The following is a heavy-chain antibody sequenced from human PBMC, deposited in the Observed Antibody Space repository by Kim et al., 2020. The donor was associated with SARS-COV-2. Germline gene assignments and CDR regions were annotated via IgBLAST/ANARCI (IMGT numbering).Heavy chain of an antibody. Sequence: YDDAVKGRFTISRDNAKNSLYLQMNSLRAEDTALYYCARELELLYPLFDYWGQGTLVTVSS. CDR3: ARELELLYPLFDY. J-gene: IGHJ4*02. D-gene: IGHD3-10*01. V-gene: IGHV3-20*03.